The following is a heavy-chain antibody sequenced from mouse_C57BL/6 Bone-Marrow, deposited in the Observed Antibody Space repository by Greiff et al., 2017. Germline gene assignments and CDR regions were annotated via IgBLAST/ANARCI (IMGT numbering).Heavy chain of an antibody. CDR1: GFTFSDYG. V-gene: IGHV5-17*01. J-gene: IGHJ4*01. CDR2: ISSGSSTI. Sequence: EVQRVESGGGLVKPGGSLKLSCAASGFTFSDYGMHWVRQAPEKGLEWVAYISSGSSTIYYADTVKGRFTISRDNAKNTLFLQMTSLRAEDTAMYYCAKGTTVVAGDAMDYWGQGTSVTVSS. D-gene: IGHD1-1*01. CDR3: AKGTTVVAGDAMDY.